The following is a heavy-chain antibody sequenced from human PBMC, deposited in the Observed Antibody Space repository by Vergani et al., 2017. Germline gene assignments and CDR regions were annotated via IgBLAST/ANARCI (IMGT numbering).Heavy chain of an antibody. V-gene: IGHV1-24*01. Sequence: QVQLVQSGAEVKKPGASVKVSCKVSGYTLTELSMHWVRQAPGKGLEWMGGFDPEDGETIYAQKFQGRVTMTEDTSTDTAYMELSSLRSEDTAVYYCATATHNWNPPDNWFDPGGQGTLVTVSS. CDR2: FDPEDGET. CDR3: ATATHNWNPPDNWFDP. D-gene: IGHD1-20*01. J-gene: IGHJ5*02. CDR1: GYTLTELS.